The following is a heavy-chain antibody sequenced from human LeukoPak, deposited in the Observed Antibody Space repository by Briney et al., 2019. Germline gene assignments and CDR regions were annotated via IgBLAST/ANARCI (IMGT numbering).Heavy chain of an antibody. J-gene: IGHJ3*02. CDR2: ISSSSSTI. CDR3: ARRSVGVHDAFDI. D-gene: IGHD1-26*01. V-gene: IGHV3-48*02. Sequence: SCKVSGYTLTELSMNWVRQAPGKGLEWVSYISSSSSTIYYADSVKGRFTISRDNAKNSLYLQMNSLRDEDTAVYYCARRSVGVHDAFDIWGQGTMVTVSS. CDR1: GYTLTELS.